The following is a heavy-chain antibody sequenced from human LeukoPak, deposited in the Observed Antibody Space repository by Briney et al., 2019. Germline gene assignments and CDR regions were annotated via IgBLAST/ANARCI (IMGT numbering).Heavy chain of an antibody. D-gene: IGHD5-12*01. Sequence: SETLSLTCTVSGGSISNYYWSWIRQPPGKGLEWIGYIYYSGSTNYNPSLKSRVTISVDTSKNQFSLKLRSVTAADTAVYYCARVSGYHWGSFYDYWGQGTLVTVSS. CDR2: IYYSGST. CDR3: ARVSGYHWGSFYDY. CDR1: GGSISNYY. V-gene: IGHV4-59*01. J-gene: IGHJ4*02.